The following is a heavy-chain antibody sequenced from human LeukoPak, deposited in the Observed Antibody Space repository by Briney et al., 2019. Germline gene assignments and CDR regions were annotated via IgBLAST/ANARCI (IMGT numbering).Heavy chain of an antibody. CDR3: AREGIAVAGPYYYYYMDV. CDR1: GGSISSYY. CDR2: IYYSGST. D-gene: IGHD6-19*01. Sequence: ASETLSLTRTVSGGSISSYYWSWIRQPPGKGLEWIGYIYYSGSTNYNPSLKSRVTISVDTSKNQFSLKLSSVTAADTAVYYCAREGIAVAGPYYYYYMDVWGKGTTVTVSS. J-gene: IGHJ6*03. V-gene: IGHV4-59*01.